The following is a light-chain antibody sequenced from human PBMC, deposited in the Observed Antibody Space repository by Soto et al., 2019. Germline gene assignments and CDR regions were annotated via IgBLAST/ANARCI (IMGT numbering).Light chain of an antibody. V-gene: IGKV1-39*01. Sequence: DIQMTQSPRFLSASVGDRVTITCRASQNIRTYLTWYQQKPGKGPTVLIYAASTLQRGVPSRFSGCTTGTDFTLTITGLQSEDFATYYCQQTLNVPRTFGLGTKVEIK. J-gene: IGKJ1*01. CDR1: QNIRTY. CDR2: AAS. CDR3: QQTLNVPRT.